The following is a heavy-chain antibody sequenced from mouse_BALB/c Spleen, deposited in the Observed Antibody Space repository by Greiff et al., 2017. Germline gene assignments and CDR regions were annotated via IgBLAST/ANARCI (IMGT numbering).Heavy chain of an antibody. Sequence: EVMLVESGGGLVKPGGSLKLSCAASGFTFSSYAMSWVRQSPEKRLEWVAEISSGGSYTYYPDTVTGRFTISRDNAKNTLYLEMSSLRSEDTAMYYCATYDGRRAMDYWGQGTSVTVSS. D-gene: IGHD2-3*01. CDR1: GFTFSSYA. CDR3: ATYDGRRAMDY. V-gene: IGHV5-9-4*01. J-gene: IGHJ4*01. CDR2: ISSGGSYT.